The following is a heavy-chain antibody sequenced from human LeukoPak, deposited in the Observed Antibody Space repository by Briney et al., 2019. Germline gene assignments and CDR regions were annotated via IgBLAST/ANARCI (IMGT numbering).Heavy chain of an antibody. CDR3: ATRPYSSAWSKYYYDMDV. V-gene: IGHV5-51*01. CDR1: GYSFTSYW. D-gene: IGHD6-19*01. Sequence: GESLKISCKGSGYSFTSYWIGWVRQMPGKGLEWMGIIYPGDSDTRYSPSFQGQVTISADKSISTAYLQWSSLKASDTAMFYCATRPYSSAWSKYYYDMDVWGQGTTVTVSS. CDR2: IYPGDSDT. J-gene: IGHJ6*02.